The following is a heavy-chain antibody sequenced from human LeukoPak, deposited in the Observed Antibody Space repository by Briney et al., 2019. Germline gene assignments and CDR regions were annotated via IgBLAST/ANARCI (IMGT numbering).Heavy chain of an antibody. CDR1: GGSISSYY. D-gene: IGHD1-26*01. V-gene: IGHV4-59*08. Sequence: SETLSLTCTVSGGSISSYYWSWIRQPPGKGLEWIGYIYYSGSTNYNPSFKSRVTILVDTSKNQFSLKLSSVTAADTAVYYCARLRSGSYSFDYWGQGTLVTVSS. J-gene: IGHJ4*02. CDR3: ARLRSGSYSFDY. CDR2: IYYSGST.